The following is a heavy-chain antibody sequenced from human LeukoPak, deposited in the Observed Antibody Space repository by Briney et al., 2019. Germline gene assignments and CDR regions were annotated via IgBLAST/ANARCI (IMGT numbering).Heavy chain of an antibody. Sequence: GGSLRLSCAASGFTLSSYAMSWVRQAPGKGLEWVSGISGSGGSTYYADSVRGRFTISRDNSKNTLYLQMNSLRAEDTAVYYCAKSNMIVVVSAAFDIWGQGTMVTVSS. CDR1: GFTLSSYA. CDR2: ISGSGGST. J-gene: IGHJ3*02. D-gene: IGHD3-22*01. CDR3: AKSNMIVVVSAAFDI. V-gene: IGHV3-23*01.